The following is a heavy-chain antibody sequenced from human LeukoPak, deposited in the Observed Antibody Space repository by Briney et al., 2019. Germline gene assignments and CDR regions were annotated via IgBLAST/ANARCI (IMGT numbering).Heavy chain of an antibody. Sequence: GGSLRLSCAASGFTFSSYWMTWVREAPGKRLEWVANIKQDGNEKYYVDSVKGRFTISRDNSKNSLYLQMNSLRGEDTAVYYCARGLWEGSYWGQGTLVTVSS. CDR2: IKQDGNEK. CDR1: GFTFSSYW. D-gene: IGHD1-26*01. CDR3: ARGLWEGSY. V-gene: IGHV3-7*05. J-gene: IGHJ4*02.